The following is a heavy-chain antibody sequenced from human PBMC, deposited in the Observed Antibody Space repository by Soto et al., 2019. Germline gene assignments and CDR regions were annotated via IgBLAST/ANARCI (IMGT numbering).Heavy chain of an antibody. CDR3: AKGTVPRESGTREFDD. CDR1: GFTFSNYA. Sequence: PGGSLRLSCAASGFTFSNYAMTWVRQGPGKGLEWVSVISNSADATYYADSVKGRFTISRDNFKNTVYLQMNSLRAEDTAVYYCAKGTVPRESGTREFDDWGQGTLVTVSS. V-gene: IGHV3-23*01. D-gene: IGHD1-1*01. J-gene: IGHJ4*02. CDR2: ISNSADAT.